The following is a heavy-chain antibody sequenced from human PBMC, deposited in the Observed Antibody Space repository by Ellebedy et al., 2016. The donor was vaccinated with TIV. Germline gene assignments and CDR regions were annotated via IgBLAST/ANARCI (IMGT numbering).Heavy chain of an antibody. D-gene: IGHD2-2*02. CDR3: ARYCISTTCSTNAFDL. Sequence: MPSETLSLTCTVSGGSFSSGTYYGVWIRQPPGKGLEWIGTIYYSGTTYYNPSLESRVTISVDTPPNRFSVRLTSVTAEDTAVYYFARYCISTTCSTNAFDLWGQGTRVTVSS. J-gene: IGHJ3*01. CDR2: IYYSGTT. V-gene: IGHV4-39*01. CDR1: GGSFSSGTYY.